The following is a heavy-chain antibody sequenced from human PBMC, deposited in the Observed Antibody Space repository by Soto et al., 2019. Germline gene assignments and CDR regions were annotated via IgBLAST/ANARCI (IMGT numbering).Heavy chain of an antibody. CDR1: GGSISSSSYY. Sequence: SETLSLTCTVSGGSISSSSYYWGWIRQPPGKGLEWIGSIYYSGSTYYNPSLKSRVTISVDTSKNQFSLKLSSVTAADTAVYYCARSSGYYGMDVLGQGTTVTVSS. D-gene: IGHD6-19*01. CDR2: IYYSGST. CDR3: ARSSGYYGMDV. V-gene: IGHV4-39*01. J-gene: IGHJ6*02.